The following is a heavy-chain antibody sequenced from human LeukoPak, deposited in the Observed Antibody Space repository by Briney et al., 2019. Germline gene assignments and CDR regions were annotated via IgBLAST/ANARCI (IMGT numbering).Heavy chain of an antibody. J-gene: IGHJ4*02. CDR2: ISYDGSNK. D-gene: IGHD5-12*01. CDR1: GFTFSSYG. Sequence: PGRSLRLSCAASGFTFSSYGMHWVRQAPGMGLEWVAVISYDGSNKYYADSVKGRFTISRDNSKNTLYLQMNSLRAEDTAVYYCAKAPSGYEPYFDYWGQGTLVTVSS. CDR3: AKAPSGYEPYFDY. V-gene: IGHV3-30*18.